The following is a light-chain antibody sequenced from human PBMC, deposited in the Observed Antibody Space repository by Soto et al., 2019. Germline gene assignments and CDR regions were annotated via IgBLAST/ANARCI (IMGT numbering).Light chain of an antibody. CDR2: WAS. CDR3: QQYYSFPAT. CDR1: QSVLNSSNNKNY. J-gene: IGKJ4*01. Sequence: DIVMTQSPDSLAVSLGERATINCKSRQSVLNSSNNKNYLAWYQQKPGQPPKLLIYWASTRESGVPDRISGSGSGTDFTLTISSLQAEDVAVYYCQQYYSFPATFCGGTKVEIK. V-gene: IGKV4-1*01.